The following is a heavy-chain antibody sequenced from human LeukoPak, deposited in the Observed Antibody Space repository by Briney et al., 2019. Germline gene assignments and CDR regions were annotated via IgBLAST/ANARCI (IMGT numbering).Heavy chain of an antibody. CDR1: GFTFSSYA. CDR3: ARGRGLHTVVVTATGPFDY. V-gene: IGHV3-30-3*01. J-gene: IGHJ4*02. CDR2: ISYDGGNK. D-gene: IGHD2-21*02. Sequence: GGSLRLSCAASGFTFSSYAMHWVRQAPGKGLEWVAVISYDGGNKYYADSVKGRFTISIDNSKNTLYLQMNSLRAEDTAVYYCARGRGLHTVVVTATGPFDYWGQGTLVTVSS.